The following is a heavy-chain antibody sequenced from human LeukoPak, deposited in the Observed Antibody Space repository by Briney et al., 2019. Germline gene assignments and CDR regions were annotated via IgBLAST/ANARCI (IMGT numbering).Heavy chain of an antibody. J-gene: IGHJ4*02. CDR2: IYFSGST. V-gene: IGHV4-59*12. CDR3: ARRSTTGTEDVVYFDY. D-gene: IGHD1-1*01. CDR1: GGSISSYY. Sequence: SETLSLTCTVSGGSISSYYWSWIRQPPGKGLEWIGYIYFSGSTNYNPSLKSRVTISVDTSKNQFSLKLSSVTAADTAVYYCARRSTTGTEDVVYFDYWGQGTLVTVSS.